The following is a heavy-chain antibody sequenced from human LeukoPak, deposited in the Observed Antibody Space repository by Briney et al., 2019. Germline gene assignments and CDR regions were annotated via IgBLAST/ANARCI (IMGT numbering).Heavy chain of an antibody. D-gene: IGHD3-16*02. CDR1: GFTFSTYA. CDR2: ISGSGANN. CDR3: AKERAGYTNPYYFDY. V-gene: IGHV3-23*01. J-gene: IGHJ4*02. Sequence: GGSLRLSCAASGFTFSTYAMSWVRQAPGKGLGGVSTISGSGANNYYPDSVRGRFTISRDNSKNTLYLHMNRLKAEDTGVYYCAKERAGYTNPYYFDYWGQGTLVTVSS.